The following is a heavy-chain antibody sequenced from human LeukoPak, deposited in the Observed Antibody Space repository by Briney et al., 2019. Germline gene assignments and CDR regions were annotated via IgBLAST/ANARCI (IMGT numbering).Heavy chain of an antibody. D-gene: IGHD3-3*01. CDR1: GSTFRNYA. Sequence: GGSLRLSCAASGSTFRNYAMAWVRQAPGKGLDWVSAISGSGGSVRHADSVKGRFTISRDNSKNTLYLQMDNLRAEDTALYYCARDFWATNYYYGMDVWGQGTTVTVS. CDR3: ARDFWATNYYYGMDV. J-gene: IGHJ6*02. CDR2: ISGSGGSV. V-gene: IGHV3-23*01.